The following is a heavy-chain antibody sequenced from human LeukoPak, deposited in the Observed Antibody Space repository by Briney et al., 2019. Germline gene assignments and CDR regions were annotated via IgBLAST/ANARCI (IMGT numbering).Heavy chain of an antibody. CDR2: ISYDGSNK. Sequence: GGSLRLSCAASGFSFRSYGMHWVRQAPGKGLEWVAIISYDGSNKYYADSVKGRFTISRDNSKNTLYLQMKSLRAEDTAVYYCARERNLEIAVAGTIFNYWGQGTLVTVSS. D-gene: IGHD6-19*01. CDR3: ARERNLEIAVAGTIFNY. V-gene: IGHV3-30*03. CDR1: GFSFRSYG. J-gene: IGHJ4*02.